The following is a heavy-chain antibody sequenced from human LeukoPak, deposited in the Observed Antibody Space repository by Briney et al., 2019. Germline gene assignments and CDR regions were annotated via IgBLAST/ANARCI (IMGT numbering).Heavy chain of an antibody. D-gene: IGHD1-1*01. V-gene: IGHV3-23*01. Sequence: GGSLRLSCAAPGFTFSSYAMSWVRQAPGKGLEWVSTISNNDGSTYYADSVKGRFTISRDNSKNTLYLQIYTLTADDTAIYYCAKATGNLGNWGQGTQVTVSS. CDR2: ISNNDGST. CDR1: GFTFSSYA. J-gene: IGHJ4*02. CDR3: AKATGNLGN.